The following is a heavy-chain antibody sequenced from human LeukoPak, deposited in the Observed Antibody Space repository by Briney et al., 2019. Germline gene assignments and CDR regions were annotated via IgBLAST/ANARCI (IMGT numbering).Heavy chain of an antibody. CDR2: IYYSGST. D-gene: IGHD1-14*01. Sequence: PSETLSLTCAVSGGSISSYYWSWIRQPPGKGLEWIGYIYYSGSTNYNPSLKSRVTISVDTSKNQFSLKLSSVTAADTAVYYCARDITYGIDYWGQGTLVNISS. CDR3: ARDITYGIDY. CDR1: GGSISSYY. J-gene: IGHJ4*02. V-gene: IGHV4-59*01.